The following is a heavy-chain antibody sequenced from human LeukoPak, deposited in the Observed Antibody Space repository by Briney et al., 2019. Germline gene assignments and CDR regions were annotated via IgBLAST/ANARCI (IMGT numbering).Heavy chain of an antibody. J-gene: IGHJ6*04. CDR3: AREGKWFGTYYYCMDV. Sequence: PSETLSLTCTVSGGSISSYYWSWVRQPAGKGLEWLGRIYSSGSTTYNPSVKSRVTMSVDTSKNQFSLKMTSVTAADTAVYYCAREGKWFGTYYYCMDVWGKGTTVTVSS. V-gene: IGHV4-4*07. D-gene: IGHD3-10*01. CDR2: IYSSGST. CDR1: GGSISSYY.